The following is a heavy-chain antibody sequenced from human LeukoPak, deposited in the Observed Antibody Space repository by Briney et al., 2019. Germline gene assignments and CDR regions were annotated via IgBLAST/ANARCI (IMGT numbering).Heavy chain of an antibody. V-gene: IGHV4-30-4*01. CDR2: IYYRGGT. J-gene: IGHJ4*02. CDR3: ARGGTTVIAPVY. Sequence: SQTLSLTCTVSGGSISSDGYYWSWIRQPPGEGLEWIGYIYYRGGTYYNPSLGSRVTISVDTSKNQSSLKLSSVTAADTAVYYCARGGTTVIAPVYWGQGTLVTVSS. CDR1: GGSISSDGYY. D-gene: IGHD4-23*01.